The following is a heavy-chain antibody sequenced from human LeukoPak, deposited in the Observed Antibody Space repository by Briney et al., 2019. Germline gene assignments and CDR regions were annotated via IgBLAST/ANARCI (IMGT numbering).Heavy chain of an antibody. J-gene: IGHJ4*02. V-gene: IGHV3-30*04. Sequence: GGSLRLSCAASGFTFRSHALYWVRQAPGKGLEWVAVISADGNNQHYADSVKGRFTISRDNSKNTLYLQMNSLRAEATAVYYCARGGIAVAGFDYWGQGTLVTVSS. CDR2: ISADGNNQ. CDR3: ARGGIAVAGFDY. CDR1: GFTFRSHA. D-gene: IGHD6-19*01.